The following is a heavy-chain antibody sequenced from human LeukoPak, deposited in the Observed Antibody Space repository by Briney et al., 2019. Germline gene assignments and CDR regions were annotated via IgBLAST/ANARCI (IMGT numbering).Heavy chain of an antibody. CDR3: ARDRGNSYMDV. CDR2: IGTSGDT. D-gene: IGHD1/OR15-1a*01. CDR1: GFTFSSYD. Sequence: PGGSLRLSCAASGFTFSSYDMHWVRQSTGKGLEWVSRIGTSGDTYYPGSVKGRFTISRENAKNSLYLQMNSLRAGDTAVYYCARDRGNSYMDVWGKGITVSVSS. J-gene: IGHJ6*03. V-gene: IGHV3-13*04.